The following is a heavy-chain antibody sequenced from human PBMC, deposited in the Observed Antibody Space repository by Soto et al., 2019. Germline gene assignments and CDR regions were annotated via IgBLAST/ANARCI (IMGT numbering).Heavy chain of an antibody. CDR3: AKDEGSPRPFDY. D-gene: IGHD6-13*01. CDR2: ISYDGSNK. CDR1: GFTFSTYG. J-gene: IGHJ4*02. Sequence: QVQLVESGGGVVQPGRSLRLSCAASGFTFSTYGMHWVRQAPGKGLEWVAVISYDGSNKFYADSVKGRFSISRDNSKSTLYLQMNSLRDEHTAVYYCAKDEGSPRPFDYWGQGILVTVSS. V-gene: IGHV3-30*18.